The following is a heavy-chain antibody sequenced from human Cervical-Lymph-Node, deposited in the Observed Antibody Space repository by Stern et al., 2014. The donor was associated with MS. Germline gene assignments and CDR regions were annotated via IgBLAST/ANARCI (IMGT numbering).Heavy chain of an antibody. CDR1: GFTFRTYG. Sequence: QVQLVESGGGVVQPGRSLRLSCAASGFTFRTYGMQWVRQAPGKGLEWVAVISSDGSDKHYADSVMGRFTISRDNSKNTVYLQMNSLRGEDTALYYCAKDRNWNDLHYYGLAVWGQGTTVTVSS. CDR3: AKDRNWNDLHYYGLAV. D-gene: IGHD1-1*01. V-gene: IGHV3-30*18. J-gene: IGHJ6*02. CDR2: ISSDGSDK.